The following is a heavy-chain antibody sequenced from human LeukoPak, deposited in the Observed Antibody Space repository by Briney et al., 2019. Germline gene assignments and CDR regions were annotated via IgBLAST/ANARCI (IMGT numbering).Heavy chain of an antibody. CDR1: GFSFPSYW. V-gene: IGHV5-51*01. Sequence: GESLKISCKGSGFSFPSYWIGWVRQMPGKGLEWMGIIYPGDSDSRYSPSFQGQVTISADKSISTAYLQWSSLEASDTAMYYCARRPDHDILTGLGGYYFDYWGQGTLVTVSS. CDR3: ARRPDHDILTGLGGYYFDY. J-gene: IGHJ4*02. CDR2: IYPGDSDS. D-gene: IGHD3-9*01.